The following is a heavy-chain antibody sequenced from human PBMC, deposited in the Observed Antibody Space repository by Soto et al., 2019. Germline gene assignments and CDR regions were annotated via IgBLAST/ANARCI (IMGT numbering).Heavy chain of an antibody. V-gene: IGHV1-69*12. CDR2: IIPIFGTA. CDR1: GGTFSSYA. D-gene: IGHD3-22*01. Sequence: QVQLVQSGAEVKKPGSSVKVSCKASGGTFSSYAITWVRQAPGQGLEWMGGIIPIFGTANYGQKFQGRVTITADESTSTAYMELSSLRSEDTAVYYCARDRGPSSGYYPYWFDPWGQGTLVTVSS. CDR3: ARDRGPSSGYYPYWFDP. J-gene: IGHJ5*02.